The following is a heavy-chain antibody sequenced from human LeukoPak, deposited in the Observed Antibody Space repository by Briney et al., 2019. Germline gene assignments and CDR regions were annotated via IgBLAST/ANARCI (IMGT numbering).Heavy chain of an antibody. CDR3: AKDPDSSGYGYYYGMVV. CDR2: ISGSGAST. D-gene: IGHD3-22*01. CDR1: GFTFSIYD. J-gene: IGHJ6*02. V-gene: IGHV3-23*01. Sequence: GGSLRLSCAASGFTFSIYDVHWVRQAPGKGLEWVSAISGSGASTYYADAVKGRFTISRDNSKNTLYLQMNSLRAEDTAVYYCAKDPDSSGYGYYYGMVVWGQGTTVTVSS.